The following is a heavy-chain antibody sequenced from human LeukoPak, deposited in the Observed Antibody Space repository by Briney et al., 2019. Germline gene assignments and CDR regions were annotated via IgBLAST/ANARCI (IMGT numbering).Heavy chain of an antibody. J-gene: IGHJ4*02. V-gene: IGHV1-18*01. CDR2: ISAYNGNT. D-gene: IGHD3-10*01. CDR3: ARDAVNYYGSGSPYYFDY. CDR1: GYTFTSYG. Sequence: ASVKVSCKASGYTFTSYGISWVRQAPGQGLEWMGWISAYNGNTNYAQKLQGRVTMTTDTSTSTAYMELRSLRSDDTAVYYCARDAVNYYGSGSPYYFDYWGQGTLVTVSS.